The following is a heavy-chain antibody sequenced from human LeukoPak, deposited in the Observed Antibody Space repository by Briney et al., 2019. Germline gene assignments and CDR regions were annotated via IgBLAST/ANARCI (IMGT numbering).Heavy chain of an antibody. Sequence: ASVKVSCKASGYTFTAYYMHWVRQAPGQRLEWMGWVNPNSGGTNYAQKFQDRVTMTRDTSISTAYMELHRLRSDDTAVYYYTTAPLNGYNSGWYSFDYWGQGALVTVSS. CDR2: VNPNSGGT. J-gene: IGHJ4*02. V-gene: IGHV1-2*02. CDR1: GYTFTAYY. D-gene: IGHD6-19*01. CDR3: TTAPLNGYNSGWYSFDY.